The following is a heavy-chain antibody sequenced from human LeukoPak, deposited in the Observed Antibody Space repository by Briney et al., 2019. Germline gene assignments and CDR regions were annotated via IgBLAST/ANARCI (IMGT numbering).Heavy chain of an antibody. CDR1: GFTFSSYW. Sequence: GGSLRLSCAASGFTFSSYWMSWVRQAPGKGLEWVANIKQDGSEKYYVDSVKGRFTISGDNAKNSLYLQMNSLRAEDTAVYYCARERILWGALTLFDYWGQGTLVTVSS. J-gene: IGHJ4*02. CDR2: IKQDGSEK. CDR3: ARERILWGALTLFDY. V-gene: IGHV3-7*01. D-gene: IGHD1-26*01.